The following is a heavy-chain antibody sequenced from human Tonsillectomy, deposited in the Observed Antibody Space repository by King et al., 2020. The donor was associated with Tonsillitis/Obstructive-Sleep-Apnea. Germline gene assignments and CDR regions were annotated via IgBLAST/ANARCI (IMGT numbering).Heavy chain of an antibody. V-gene: IGHV3-7*03. J-gene: IGHJ1*01. CDR2: IKPDGKEK. CDR1: GFSFSNFW. CDR3: ARAPSDSFDNTNYRAQGH. Sequence: DVQLVESGGGLVQPGGSLRLSCLASGFSFSNFWMTWVRQAPGKGLQWVANIKPDGKEKFYVDSVKGRFTISRDNAENTVYLRMSSLRADDTAMYYCARAPSDSFDNTNYRAQGHWGQGTLVTVSS. D-gene: IGHD2-8*01.